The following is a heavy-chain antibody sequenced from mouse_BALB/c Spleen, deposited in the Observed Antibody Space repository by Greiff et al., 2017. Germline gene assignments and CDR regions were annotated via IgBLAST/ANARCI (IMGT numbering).Heavy chain of an antibody. CDR2: IYPGNVNT. Sequence: QVQLQQSGPELVKPGASVRISCKASGYTFTSYYIHWVKQRPGQGLEWIGWIYPGNVNTKYNEKFKGKATLTADKSSSTAYMQLSSLTSEDSAVYFCARGDGYYAYWGQGTTLTVSS. D-gene: IGHD2-3*01. J-gene: IGHJ2*01. V-gene: IGHV1S56*01. CDR1: GYTFTSYY. CDR3: ARGDGYYAY.